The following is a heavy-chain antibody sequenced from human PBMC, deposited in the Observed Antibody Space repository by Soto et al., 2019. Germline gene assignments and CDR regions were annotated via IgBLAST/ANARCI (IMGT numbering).Heavy chain of an antibody. CDR2: ISSSSSTI. V-gene: IGHV3-48*01. D-gene: IGHD5-12*01. J-gene: IGHJ4*02. CDR3: AKDRDSGYDYDPSFDY. CDR1: GFTFSSCS. Sequence: GGSLRLSCAASGFTFSSCSMNWVRQAPGKGLEWISYISSSSSTIYYADSVQGRFTISRDNAKNTLYLQMNSLRAEDTAVYYCAKDRDSGYDYDPSFDYWGQGTLVTVSS.